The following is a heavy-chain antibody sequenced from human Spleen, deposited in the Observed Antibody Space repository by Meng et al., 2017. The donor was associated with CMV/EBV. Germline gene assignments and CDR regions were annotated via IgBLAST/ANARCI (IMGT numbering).Heavy chain of an antibody. D-gene: IGHD2-2*01. CDR1: ISSGIYY. CDR3: ARDRGYCSGATCYYYFDY. Sequence: ISSGIYYWSWIRQPPGKGLEWIGNIFYTGSTNYDPSLESRVTISLDTSKNQFSLNLTSVTAADTAVYFCARDRGYCSGATCYYYFDYWGQGTLVTVSS. V-gene: IGHV4-30-4*08. J-gene: IGHJ4*02. CDR2: IFYTGST.